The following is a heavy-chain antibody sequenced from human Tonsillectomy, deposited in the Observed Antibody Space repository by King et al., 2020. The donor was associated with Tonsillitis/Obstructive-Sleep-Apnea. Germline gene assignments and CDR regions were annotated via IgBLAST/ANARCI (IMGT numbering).Heavy chain of an antibody. CDR2: IKQDGSEK. J-gene: IGHJ4*02. CDR1: GFTFSSYW. CDR3: ARGPSTIFGVAAPFFDY. V-gene: IGHV3-7*01. Sequence: VQLVESGGGLVQPGGSPRLSCAASGFTFSSYWMSWVRQAPGKGLEWVANIKQDGSEKYYVDSVKGRFTISRDNAKNSLYLQMNSLRAEDTAVYYCARGPSTIFGVAAPFFDYWGQGTLVTVSS. D-gene: IGHD3-3*01.